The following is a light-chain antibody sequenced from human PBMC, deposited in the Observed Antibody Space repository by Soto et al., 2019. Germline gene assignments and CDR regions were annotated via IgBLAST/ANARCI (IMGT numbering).Light chain of an antibody. V-gene: IGLV2-14*01. CDR2: EVN. Sequence: QSALTQPASVSGSPGQSITISCTGTSSDVGGYNYVSWYQQHPGKAPKLMIYEVNNRPSGASNRFSGSKSGNTASLTISGLQAEDEASYYCSSYTSRNNVVFGGGTKVTV. CDR3: SSYTSRNNVV. CDR1: SSDVGGYNY. J-gene: IGLJ2*01.